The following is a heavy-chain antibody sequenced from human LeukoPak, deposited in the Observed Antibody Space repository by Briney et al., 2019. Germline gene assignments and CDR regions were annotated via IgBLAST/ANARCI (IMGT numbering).Heavy chain of an antibody. CDR1: GGSFSGYY. V-gene: IGHV4-34*01. J-gene: IGHJ4*02. D-gene: IGHD5-24*01. CDR2: VNHSGST. CDR3: ARMATVNDY. Sequence: SETLSLTCAVYGGSFSGYYWSWIRQPPGNGLEWIGEVNHSGSTNYNPSLKSRVTISVDTSKNQFSLKLSSVTAADTAVYYCARMATVNDYWGQGTLVTVSS.